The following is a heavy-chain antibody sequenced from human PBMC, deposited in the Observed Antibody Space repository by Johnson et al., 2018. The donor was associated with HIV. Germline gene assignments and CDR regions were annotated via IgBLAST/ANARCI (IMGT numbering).Heavy chain of an antibody. D-gene: IGHD5-24*01. CDR3: AKDIGDGYNRWGAFDI. J-gene: IGHJ3*02. Sequence: QVQLVESGGGVVQPGRSLRLSCAASGFSFSNYAMDWVRQAPGKGLEWVAVISYDGSNKYYADSVKGRFTISRDNAKNTLSLQMNRLRIEDTAVYYCAKDIGDGYNRWGAFDIWGQGTMVTVSS. CDR1: GFSFSNYA. V-gene: IGHV3-30*14. CDR2: ISYDGSNK.